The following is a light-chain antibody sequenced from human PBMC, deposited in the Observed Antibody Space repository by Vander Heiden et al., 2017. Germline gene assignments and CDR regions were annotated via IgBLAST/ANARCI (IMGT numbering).Light chain of an antibody. V-gene: IGKV1-39*01. Sequence: DIQMTQSPSSLSASVGDRVTITCRASQSISSDLNWYQQKPGKAPKLRIYAASSLQSGVPSRVSGRGSGTDFTLTISSLQPEDFATYYCQQSYSTPLYTFGQGTKREIK. J-gene: IGKJ2*01. CDR2: AAS. CDR3: QQSYSTPLYT. CDR1: QSISSD.